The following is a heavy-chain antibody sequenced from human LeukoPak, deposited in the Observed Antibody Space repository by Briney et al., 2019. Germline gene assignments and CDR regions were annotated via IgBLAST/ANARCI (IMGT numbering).Heavy chain of an antibody. CDR2: LYSDGNT. CDR1: GFTVITND. D-gene: IGHD1-14*01. CDR3: ARGVEPLAANTLAY. J-gene: IGHJ4*02. V-gene: IGHV3-53*01. Sequence: GGSLRLSCAASGFTVITNDMTWVRQAPGKGLEWVSVLYSDGNTKYADSVQGRFTISRDNSKNTLYLEMNILSRDDTAVYYCARGVEPLAANTLAYWGQGTLVTVSS.